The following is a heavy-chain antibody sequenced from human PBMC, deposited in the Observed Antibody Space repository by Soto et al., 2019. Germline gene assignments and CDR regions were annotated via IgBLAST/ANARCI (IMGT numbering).Heavy chain of an antibody. CDR2: IDNTGSA. J-gene: IGHJ4*02. D-gene: IGHD3-10*02. V-gene: IGHV4-31*03. CDR1: GASVSTGVYY. Sequence: SETLSLTCTVSGASVSTGVYYWTWIRQHPGKGLEWIGYIDNTGSAYYNPSLTGRVDISVDTSKNQFSLNLQSLTAADTAFYYCAGXVSDFDVRRYRTSYFDQWGQGILVTVSS. CDR3: AGXVSDFDVRRYRTSYFDQ.